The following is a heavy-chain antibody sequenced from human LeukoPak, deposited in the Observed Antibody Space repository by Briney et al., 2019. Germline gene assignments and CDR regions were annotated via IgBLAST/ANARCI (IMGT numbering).Heavy chain of an antibody. D-gene: IGHD3-10*01. J-gene: IGHJ4*02. CDR3: ARGVTYGSGSYVFDY. V-gene: IGHV3-13*05. CDR1: GFTFSSYD. CDR2: IGTAGDP. Sequence: PGGSLRLSCAASGFTFSSYDMHLVRQATGKGLEWVSAIGTAGDPYYPGSVKGRFTISRENAKNSLYLQMNSLRAGDTAVYYCARGVTYGSGSYVFDYWGQGTLVTVSS.